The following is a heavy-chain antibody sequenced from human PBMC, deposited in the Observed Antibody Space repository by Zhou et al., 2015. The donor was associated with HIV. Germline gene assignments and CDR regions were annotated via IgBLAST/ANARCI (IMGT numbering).Heavy chain of an antibody. V-gene: IGHV1-69*01. D-gene: IGHD3-10*01. CDR3: ASGVITMVRGVRGYWFDP. CDR2: IIPIFGTA. J-gene: IGHJ5*02. Sequence: QVQLVQSGAEVKKPGSSVKVSCKASGGTFSSYAISWVRQAPGQGLEWMGGIIPIFGTANYAQKFQGRVTITADESTSTAYMELSSLRSEDTAVYYCASGVITMVRGVRGYWFDPWGQGTLVTVSS. CDR1: GGTFSSYA.